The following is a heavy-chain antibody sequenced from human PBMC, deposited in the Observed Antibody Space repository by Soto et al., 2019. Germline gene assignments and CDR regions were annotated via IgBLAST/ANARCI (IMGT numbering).Heavy chain of an antibody. CDR1: GGSFSGYY. CDR3: ARGLLTILWFGERGGHGMDV. V-gene: IGHV4-34*01. J-gene: IGHJ6*02. D-gene: IGHD3-10*01. CDR2: INHSGST. Sequence: SETLSLTCAVYGGSFSGYYWSWIRQPPGKGLEWIGEINHSGSTNYNPSLKSRVTISVDTSKNQFSLKLSSVTAADTAVYYCARGLLTILWFGERGGHGMDVWGQGTTVTVSS.